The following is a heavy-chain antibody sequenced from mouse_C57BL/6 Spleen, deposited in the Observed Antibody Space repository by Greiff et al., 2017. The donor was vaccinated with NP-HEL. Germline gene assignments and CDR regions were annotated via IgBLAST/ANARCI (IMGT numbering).Heavy chain of an antibody. J-gene: IGHJ2*01. CDR1: GYAFSSSW. D-gene: IGHD2-2*01. Sequence: VKLMESGPELVKPGASVKISCKASGYAFSSSWMNWVKQRPGKGLEWIGRIYPGDGDTNYNGKFKGKATLTADKSSSTAYMQLSSLTSEDSAVYFCARSGYGYYFDYWGQGTTLTVSS. CDR3: ARSGYGYYFDY. CDR2: IYPGDGDT. V-gene: IGHV1-82*01.